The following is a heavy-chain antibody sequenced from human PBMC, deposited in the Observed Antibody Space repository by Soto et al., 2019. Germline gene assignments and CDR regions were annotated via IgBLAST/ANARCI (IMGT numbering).Heavy chain of an antibody. V-gene: IGHV3-23*01. Sequence: EMQLLEAGGDFVQPGKSLRLSCEGSGFTFVSSPMSWVRQTPGRGLEWVSTSGARGYYTNHTDSVKGRFTISRDNSNNTLYLQMNTLRVEDTAVYYCVKGTLGDCSSGSCHWASFDYWGQGTLVTVSS. D-gene: IGHD2-15*01. CDR1: GFTFVSSP. J-gene: IGHJ4*02. CDR2: SGARGYYT. CDR3: VKGTLGDCSSGSCHWASFDY.